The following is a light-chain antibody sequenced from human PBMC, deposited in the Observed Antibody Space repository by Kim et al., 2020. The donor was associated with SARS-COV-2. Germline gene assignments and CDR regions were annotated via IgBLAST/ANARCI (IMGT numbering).Light chain of an antibody. J-gene: IGKJ1*01. CDR3: QQYNNWPRT. V-gene: IGKV3-15*01. Sequence: EIVMTQSPATLSVSPGERATLSCRASQSISSNLVWYQQKPGQAPRLLIYGASSRATGIPARFSGGGSGTEFTLTISSLQSEDFGVYYCQQYNNWPRTFGQGTRVEIK. CDR1: QSISSN. CDR2: GAS.